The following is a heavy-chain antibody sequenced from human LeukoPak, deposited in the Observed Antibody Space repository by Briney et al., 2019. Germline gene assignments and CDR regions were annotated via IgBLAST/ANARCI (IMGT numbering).Heavy chain of an antibody. D-gene: IGHD7-27*01. Sequence: SETLSLTCTVSGGSISSYYWSWSRQSPGKGLEWIGYIYYTGSTTYNPSLKSRVTISADTSKNQFSLKLSSVTAADTAVYYCASRRLGNDYWGQGTLVTVSS. CDR2: IYYTGST. V-gene: IGHV4-59*01. J-gene: IGHJ4*02. CDR3: ASRRLGNDY. CDR1: GGSISSYY.